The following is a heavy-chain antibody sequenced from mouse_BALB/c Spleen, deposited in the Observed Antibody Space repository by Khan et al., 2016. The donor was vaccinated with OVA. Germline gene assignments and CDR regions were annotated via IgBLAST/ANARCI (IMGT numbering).Heavy chain of an antibody. CDR3: ARTARIKY. D-gene: IGHD1-2*01. Sequence: VQLKESGPGLVKPSQSLSLTCTVTGYSITSGYGWNWIRQFPGNKLEWMGYTSSSGSTNYNPSLKSRISITRDTSKNQFFLQLNSVTTEDTATYYCARTARIKYWGQGTTLTVAS. V-gene: IGHV3-2*02. J-gene: IGHJ2*01. CDR1: GYSITSGYG. CDR2: TSSSGST.